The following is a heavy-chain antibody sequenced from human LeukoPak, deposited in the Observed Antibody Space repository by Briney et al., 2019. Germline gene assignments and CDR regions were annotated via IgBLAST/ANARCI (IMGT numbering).Heavy chain of an antibody. CDR1: GGSIDIYY. Sequence: TSETLSLTCIVSGGSIDIYYWSWIRQPPGKGLEWIGYIYYTGSTNYNPSLKSRVTISVDTSKNQFSLKLSSVIAADTAVYYCARPLRYGYLEAFDIWGRGTMVTVSS. D-gene: IGHD5-18*01. CDR2: IYYTGST. J-gene: IGHJ3*02. V-gene: IGHV4-59*01. CDR3: ARPLRYGYLEAFDI.